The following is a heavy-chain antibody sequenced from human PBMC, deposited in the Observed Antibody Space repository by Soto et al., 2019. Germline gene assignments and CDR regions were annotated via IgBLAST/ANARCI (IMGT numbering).Heavy chain of an antibody. CDR1: GYTFTSYG. D-gene: IGHD3-3*01. J-gene: IGHJ6*02. Sequence: ASVKVSCKASGYTFTSYGISWVRQAPGQGLEWMGWISAYNGNTNYAQKLQGRVTISVDTSKNQFSLKLSSVTAADTAVYYCARCGVVTYYYYYGMDVWGQGTTVTVSS. CDR3: ARCGVVTYYYYYGMDV. CDR2: ISAYNGNT. V-gene: IGHV1-18*04.